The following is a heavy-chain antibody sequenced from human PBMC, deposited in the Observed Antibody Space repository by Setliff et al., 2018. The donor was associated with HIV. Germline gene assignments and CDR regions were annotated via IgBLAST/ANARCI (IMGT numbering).Heavy chain of an antibody. V-gene: IGHV3-48*03. J-gene: IGHJ4*02. D-gene: IGHD1-1*01. Sequence: GGSLRLSCAASGFTFSSHAMTWVRQAPGQGLEWVSIISSSGTTIYYADSVKGRFTISRDNAKNSLYLQMNSLRAEDTAVYYCARETRPGLTRSGFDYWGQGTLVTVSS. CDR1: GFTFSSHA. CDR2: ISSSGTTI. CDR3: ARETRPGLTRSGFDY.